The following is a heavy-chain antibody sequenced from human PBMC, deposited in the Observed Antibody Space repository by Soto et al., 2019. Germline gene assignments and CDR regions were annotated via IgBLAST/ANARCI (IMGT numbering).Heavy chain of an antibody. Sequence: QVQLLESGGGVVQPGRSLRLSCAASGFSYGMHWVRQAPGKGLEWVTVISYDGINKYYPDSVKGRFTISRDISKNTLYLQMNSLRPEDTALYYCAKQRGMSSSSPFDYWGQGTLVTVSS. V-gene: IGHV3-30*18. CDR3: AKQRGMSSSSPFDY. D-gene: IGHD6-6*01. CDR1: GFSYG. J-gene: IGHJ4*02. CDR2: ISYDGINK.